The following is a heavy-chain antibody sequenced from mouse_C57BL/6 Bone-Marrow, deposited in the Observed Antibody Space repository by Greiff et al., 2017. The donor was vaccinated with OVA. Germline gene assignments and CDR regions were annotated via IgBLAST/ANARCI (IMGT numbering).Heavy chain of an antibody. CDR3: ARTGTSWFAY. Sequence: VKLMESGGGLVKPGGSLKLSCAASGFTFSDYGMHWVRQAPEKGLEWVAYISSGSSTIYYADTVKGRFTISRDNAKNTLFLQMTSLRSEDTAMYYCARTGTSWFAYWGQGTLVTVSA. V-gene: IGHV5-17*01. J-gene: IGHJ3*01. CDR2: ISSGSSTI. CDR1: GFTFSDYG. D-gene: IGHD4-1*01.